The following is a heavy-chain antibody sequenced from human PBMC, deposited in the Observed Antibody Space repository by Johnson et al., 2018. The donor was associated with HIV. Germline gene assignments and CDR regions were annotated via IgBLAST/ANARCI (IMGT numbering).Heavy chain of an antibody. V-gene: IGHV3-7*01. CDR3: ARDLTRQQLALSAFDI. CDR2: IKQDGSEK. CDR1: GFTFSGYW. D-gene: IGHD6-13*01. Sequence: VQLVESGGGLVQPGGSLRLSCTASGFTFSGYWMSWVRQAPVRGLEWVANIKQDGSEKYYVDSVMGRFTISRDNAKNSLYLQMNSLRVEDTAVYYCARDLTRQQLALSAFDIWGQGTMVTVSS. J-gene: IGHJ3*02.